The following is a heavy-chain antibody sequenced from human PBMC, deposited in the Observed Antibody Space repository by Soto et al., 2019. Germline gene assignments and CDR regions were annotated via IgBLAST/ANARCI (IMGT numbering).Heavy chain of an antibody. CDR1: GFALSTSGVG. CDR3: VLSVIGAAGTIFYS. CDR2: IYWDDDK. Sequence: SGPTLVNPTQTLTLTCTCSGFALSTSGVGVGWIRQPPGKALEWLALIYWDDDKRYSPSLKNRLTITKDTSKNQVVLTRTNMDPLDTPTYYCVLSVIGAAGTIFYSWGRGTLVTASS. D-gene: IGHD6-13*01. V-gene: IGHV2-5*02. J-gene: IGHJ4*02.